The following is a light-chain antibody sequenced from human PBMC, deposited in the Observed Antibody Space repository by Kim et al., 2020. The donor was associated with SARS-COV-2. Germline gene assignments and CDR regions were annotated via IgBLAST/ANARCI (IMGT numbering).Light chain of an antibody. CDR3: HVWDSNTVV. Sequence: SYELTQPLSVSVALGQAARINCGANNIGTKNVHWYQQKAGQAPVLVIYRDRNRPSGIPERFTGSNSGNTATLTVSRAQAGDEADYYCHVWDSNTVVFGGG. CDR2: RDR. V-gene: IGLV3-9*01. J-gene: IGLJ2*01. CDR1: NIGTKN.